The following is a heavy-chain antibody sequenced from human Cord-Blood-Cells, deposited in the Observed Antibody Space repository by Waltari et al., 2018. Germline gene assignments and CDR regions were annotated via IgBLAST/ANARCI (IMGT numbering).Heavy chain of an antibody. CDR3: ARGYCSSTSCYNAFDI. CDR2: IYHSGST. J-gene: IGHJ3*02. D-gene: IGHD2-2*02. Sequence: QVQLQESGPGLVKPSGTLSLTCAVSGGSIRSSNYWRWVRQPPGKGLEWIGEIYHSGSTNYNPSLKSRVTISVDKAKNQFSLKLSSVTAADTAVYYCARGYCSSTSCYNAFDIWGQGTMVTVSS. CDR1: GGSIRSSNY. V-gene: IGHV4-4*02.